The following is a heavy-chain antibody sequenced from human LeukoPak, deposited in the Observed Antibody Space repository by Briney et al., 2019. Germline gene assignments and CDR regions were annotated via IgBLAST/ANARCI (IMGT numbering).Heavy chain of an antibody. J-gene: IGHJ6*02. CDR1: GFTFSGYW. CDR3: ARDFTVRTYYYGMDV. D-gene: IGHD2-8*01. CDR2: INSDGSST. V-gene: IGHV3-74*01. Sequence: GGSLRLSCAASGFTFSGYWMLWVRQAPGKGLVWVSRINSDGSSTSYADSVKGRFTISRDNVKNTLYLQMNSLRAEDTAVYYCARDFTVRTYYYGMDVWGQGTTVTVSS.